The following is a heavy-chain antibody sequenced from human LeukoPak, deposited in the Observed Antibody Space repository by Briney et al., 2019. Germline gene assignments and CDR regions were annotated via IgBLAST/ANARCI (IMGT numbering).Heavy chain of an antibody. CDR2: INHSGST. Sequence: SETLSLTCAVYGGSLSGYYWSWIRQPPGKGLEWIAEINHSGSTNYNPSLKSRVTISIDTSKNQFSLKLSSVTAADTAVYYCARGEIFYYGSGSYYAPFDPWGQGTLVTVSS. V-gene: IGHV4-34*01. D-gene: IGHD3-10*01. J-gene: IGHJ5*02. CDR1: GGSLSGYY. CDR3: ARGEIFYYGSGSYYAPFDP.